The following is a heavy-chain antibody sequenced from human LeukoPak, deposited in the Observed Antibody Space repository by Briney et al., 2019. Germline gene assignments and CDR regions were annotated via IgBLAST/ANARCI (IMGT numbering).Heavy chain of an antibody. CDR2: IVGLVGNT. CDR1: GFTFSNHA. CDR3: AKDRGYSSGLGSLDY. Sequence: GGSLRLSCAASGFTFSNHAMSWGRQVPGKGLEGVSIIVGLVGNTYYADSVKGRITISRDNSQNTLYLQMNSPRAEDTAVYYCAKDRGYSSGLGSLDYWGQGTLVTVSS. J-gene: IGHJ4*02. D-gene: IGHD6-19*01. V-gene: IGHV3-23*01.